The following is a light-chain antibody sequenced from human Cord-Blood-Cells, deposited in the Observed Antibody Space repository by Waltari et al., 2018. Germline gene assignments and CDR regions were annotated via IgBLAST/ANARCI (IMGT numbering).Light chain of an antibody. V-gene: IGLV2-23*01. CDR3: CSYAGSSTWV. J-gene: IGLJ3*02. CDR1: SSDGGGYNL. Sequence: QSALTQPASVTGSPGPSITIPCTGTSSDGGGYNLVSWYQQTPVKAPKLKIYEGSNLPSGVSNRFSGSKSRNTASLTISGLQAEDEADYYCCSYAGSSTWVFGGGTKLTVL. CDR2: EGS.